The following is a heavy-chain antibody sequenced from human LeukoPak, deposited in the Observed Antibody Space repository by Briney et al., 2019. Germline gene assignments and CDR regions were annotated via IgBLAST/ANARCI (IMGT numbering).Heavy chain of an antibody. V-gene: IGHV3-23*01. D-gene: IGHD5-24*01. Sequence: GGSLRLSCAASGFTFSSYAMSWVRQAPGKGLEWVSAISGSGGSTFYADSVSGRFTISRDNAKNSLFLQMNSLRVEDTAVYYCARGNNTFEMATLALDHWGQGALVTVSS. CDR3: ARGNNTFEMATLALDH. CDR2: ISGSGGST. J-gene: IGHJ4*02. CDR1: GFTFSSYA.